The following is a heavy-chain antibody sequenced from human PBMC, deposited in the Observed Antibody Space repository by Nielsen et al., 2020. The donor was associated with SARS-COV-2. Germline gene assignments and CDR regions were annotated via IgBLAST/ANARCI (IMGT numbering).Heavy chain of an antibody. CDR1: GYRFTSYY. CDR2: INPSGGTT. Sequence: ASVKVSCKASGYRFTSYYIHWVRQAPGQGLEWMGIINPSGGTTRDAQNFQGRVTLTTDTSTTTGYMELRALRSDDTAVYYCARDALVMPSTMRFWGQGTLVTVSS. CDR3: ARDALVMPSTMRF. V-gene: IGHV1-46*01. D-gene: IGHD3-22*01. J-gene: IGHJ4*02.